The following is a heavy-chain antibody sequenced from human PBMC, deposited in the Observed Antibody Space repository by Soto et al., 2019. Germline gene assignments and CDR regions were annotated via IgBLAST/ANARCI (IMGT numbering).Heavy chain of an antibody. CDR2: ISSSSSYI. CDR1: GFTFSSYS. V-gene: IGHV3-21*01. D-gene: IGHD6-6*01. J-gene: IGHJ4*02. Sequence: GGSLRLSCAASGFTFSSYSMNWVRQAPGKGLEWVSSISSSSSYIYYADSVKGRFTISRDNAKNSLYLQMNSLRAEDTAVYYCARDWEQLVTSASFDYWGQGTLVTVSS. CDR3: ARDWEQLVTSASFDY.